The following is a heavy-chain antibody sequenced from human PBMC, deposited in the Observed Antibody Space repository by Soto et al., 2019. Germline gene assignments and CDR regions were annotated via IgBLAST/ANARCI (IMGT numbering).Heavy chain of an antibody. CDR2: INPNSRGT. CDR1: GYTFTDYF. Sequence: ASVKVSCKASGYTFTDYFIHWVRQAPGQGFEWMGWINPNSRGTNYAQKFQGRVTMTRDTSNSTAYMELRGLRSDDTAAYYCARVTLKAGNWFDPWGQGTLVTVSS. V-gene: IGHV1-2*02. CDR3: ARVTLKAGNWFDP. J-gene: IGHJ5*02.